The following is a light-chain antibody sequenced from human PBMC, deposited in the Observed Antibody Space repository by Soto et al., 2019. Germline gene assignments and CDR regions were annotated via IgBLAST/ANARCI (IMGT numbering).Light chain of an antibody. CDR2: DAS. J-gene: IGKJ2*01. V-gene: IGKV1-33*01. CDR1: QDISNY. Sequence: DIQMTQSPSSLSASVGDRVTITCQASQDISNYLYWYQQKPGKAPKLLIYDASNLQTGVPSRFSGSGSGTDFTFTISSLQPEDIATYYCQQYDNLPLMYTFGQGTKLEIK. CDR3: QQYDNLPLMYT.